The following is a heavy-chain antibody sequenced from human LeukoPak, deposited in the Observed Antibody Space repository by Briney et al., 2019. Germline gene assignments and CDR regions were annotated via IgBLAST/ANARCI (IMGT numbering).Heavy chain of an antibody. D-gene: IGHD1-26*01. Sequence: PSQTLSLTCTVSGGSISSGGYYWSWIRQHPGKGLEWIGYIYYSGSTYYNPSLKSRVTISVDTSKNQFSLKLSSVTAADTAVYYCARGGSESYYYFDYWGQGTLVTVSS. V-gene: IGHV4-31*03. J-gene: IGHJ4*02. CDR2: IYYSGST. CDR1: GGSISSGGYY. CDR3: ARGGSESYYYFDY.